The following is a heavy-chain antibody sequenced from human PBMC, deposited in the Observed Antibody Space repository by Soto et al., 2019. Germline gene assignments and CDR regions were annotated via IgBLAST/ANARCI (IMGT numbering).Heavy chain of an antibody. V-gene: IGHV3-21*01. CDR1: GFTFTRYS. CDR3: ARESEDLTSNFDY. Sequence: PGGSLRLSCAASGFTFTRYSMNWARQAPGKGLEWVSSISSTTNYIYYADSMKGRFTVSRDNAKNSVYLEMNSLSAEDTALYYCARESEDLTSNFDYWGQGTLVTVSS. CDR2: ISSTTNYI. J-gene: IGHJ4*02.